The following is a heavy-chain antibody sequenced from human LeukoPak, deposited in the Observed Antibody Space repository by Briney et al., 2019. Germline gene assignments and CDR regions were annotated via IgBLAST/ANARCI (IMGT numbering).Heavy chain of an antibody. D-gene: IGHD2-8*01. Sequence: SETLSLTCAVYGGSFSGYYWSWIRQPPGKGLEWIGEINHSGSTNYNPFLKSRVTISVDTSKNQFSLKLSSVTAADTAVYYCARGVRGYCTNGVCFHNDYWGQGTLVTVSS. V-gene: IGHV4-34*01. CDR2: INHSGST. J-gene: IGHJ4*02. CDR3: ARGVRGYCTNGVCFHNDY. CDR1: GGSFSGYY.